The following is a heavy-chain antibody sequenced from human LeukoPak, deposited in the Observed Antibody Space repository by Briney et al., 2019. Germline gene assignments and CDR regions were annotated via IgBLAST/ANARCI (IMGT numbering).Heavy chain of an antibody. J-gene: IGHJ4*02. D-gene: IGHD2-21*01. CDR1: GFTFSSYW. Sequence: GGSLRPSCAASGFTFSSYWMHWVRQAPGKGLVWVSRINSDGSSTTYADSVKGRFTISRDNAKNTLYLQMNSLRAEDTAVYYCARHRQAGDFDYWGQGTLVTVSS. CDR3: ARHRQAGDFDY. CDR2: INSDGSST. V-gene: IGHV3-74*01.